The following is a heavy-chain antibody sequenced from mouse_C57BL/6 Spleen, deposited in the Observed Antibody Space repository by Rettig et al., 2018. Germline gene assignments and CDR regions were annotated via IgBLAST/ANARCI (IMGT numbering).Heavy chain of an antibody. Sequence: LISRLSISKDNSKSQVFLKLNSLQTDDTATYYCAKRRDYDPFAYWGQGTLVTVSA. V-gene: IGHV2-3*01. CDR3: AKRRDYDPFAY. J-gene: IGHJ3*01. D-gene: IGHD2-4*01.